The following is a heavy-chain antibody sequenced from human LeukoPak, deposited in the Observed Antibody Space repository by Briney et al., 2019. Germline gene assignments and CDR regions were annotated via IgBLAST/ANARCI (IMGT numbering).Heavy chain of an antibody. CDR1: GGSISSGSYY. CDR2: IYSSGST. V-gene: IGHV4-61*09. D-gene: IGHD6-19*01. CDR3: ARVRHSSGWYVDY. Sequence: SQTLSLTCTVSGGSISSGSYYWSWIRQPAGKGLEWIGYIYSSGSTNYNPSLKSRVTISLDTSKNQFSLKLSSVTAADTAMYYCARVRHSSGWYVDYWGQGTLVTVSS. J-gene: IGHJ4*02.